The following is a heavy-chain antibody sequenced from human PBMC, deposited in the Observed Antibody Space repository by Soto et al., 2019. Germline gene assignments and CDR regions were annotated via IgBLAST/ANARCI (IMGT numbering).Heavy chain of an antibody. CDR3: ARMVGATGGPPTFDY. CDR1: GGSVSSGIYY. Sequence: QVQLQESGPGLVKPSETLSLTCTVSGGSVSSGIYYWSWIRQPPGKGLEWIGYIYYSGHTNYNPSLKSRVSISVDSSKHQFSLKLSSVAAADTAVCYCARMVGATGGPPTFDYGGQGTLVTVSS. D-gene: IGHD1-26*01. V-gene: IGHV4-61*01. J-gene: IGHJ4*02. CDR2: IYYSGHT.